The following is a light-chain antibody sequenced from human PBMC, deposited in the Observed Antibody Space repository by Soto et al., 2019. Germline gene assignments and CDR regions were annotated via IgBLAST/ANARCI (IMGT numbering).Light chain of an antibody. CDR1: PSCARK. CDR3: QQYNSYWP. CDR2: DAS. V-gene: IGKV1-5*01. Sequence: IQMTQSPSTLSASVGDRVTITCRASPSCARKLAWYQQKPGEAPKILIDDASNWKYGVPGRFSGSGSGTEFTRTISSLQPDDFATYYCQQYNSYWPFGEGTKVDIK. J-gene: IGKJ1*01.